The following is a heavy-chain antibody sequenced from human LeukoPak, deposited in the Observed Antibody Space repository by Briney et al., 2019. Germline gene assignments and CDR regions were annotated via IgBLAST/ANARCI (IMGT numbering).Heavy chain of an antibody. V-gene: IGHV3-23*01. D-gene: IGHD2-21*01. CDR2: VRDSGGNT. Sequence: GGSLMLSCATSGLHLSSYVMRWVRQTPAKVLEWVSSVRDSGGNTYYADSVKGRFTISRHNPKTTLSLQMNGLRAEDTAVYYCAKGTASYYYFMDVGGKGTTVTVPS. CDR1: GLHLSSYV. CDR3: AKGTASYYYFMDV. J-gene: IGHJ6*03.